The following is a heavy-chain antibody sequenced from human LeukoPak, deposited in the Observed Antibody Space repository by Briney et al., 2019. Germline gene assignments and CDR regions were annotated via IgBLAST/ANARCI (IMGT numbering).Heavy chain of an antibody. J-gene: IGHJ4*02. CDR2: ISGSGGST. CDR1: GFTFSNCA. D-gene: IGHD2-2*01. CDR3: AKDSIPAATPPAPFDY. Sequence: GGSLRLSCAASGFTFSNCAMSWVRQPPGKGLEWVSAISGSGGSTYYADSVKGRFTISRDNSKNTLYLQMNSLRAEDTAVYYCAKDSIPAATPPAPFDYWGQGTLVTVSS. V-gene: IGHV3-23*01.